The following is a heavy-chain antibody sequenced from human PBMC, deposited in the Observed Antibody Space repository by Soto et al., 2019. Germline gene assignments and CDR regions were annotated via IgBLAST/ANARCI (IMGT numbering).Heavy chain of an antibody. CDR1: GFTFSGSA. CDR2: IRSKANSYAT. J-gene: IGHJ3*02. V-gene: IGHV3-73*02. CDR3: TRHGDPYYDFWSGPVGDAFDI. D-gene: IGHD3-3*01. Sequence: EVQLVESGGGLVQPGGSLKLSCAASGFTFSGSAMHWVRQASGKGLEWVGRIRSKANSYATAYAASVKGRFTISRDDSKSTAYLQMNSLKTEDTAVYYCTRHGDPYYDFWSGPVGDAFDIWGQGTMVTVSS.